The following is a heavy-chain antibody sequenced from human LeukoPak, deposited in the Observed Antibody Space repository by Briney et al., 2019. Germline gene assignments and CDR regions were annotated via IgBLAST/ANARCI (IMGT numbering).Heavy chain of an antibody. D-gene: IGHD1-26*01. CDR2: ISYDGSNK. V-gene: IGHV3-30-3*01. CDR3: AKDLFGQWELQRVTFDY. Sequence: GGSLRLSCAASGFTFSSYAMHWVRQAPGKGLEWVAVISYDGSNKYYADSVKGRFTISRDNSKNTLYLQMNSLRAEDTAVYYCAKDLFGQWELQRVTFDYWGQGTLVTVSS. J-gene: IGHJ4*02. CDR1: GFTFSSYA.